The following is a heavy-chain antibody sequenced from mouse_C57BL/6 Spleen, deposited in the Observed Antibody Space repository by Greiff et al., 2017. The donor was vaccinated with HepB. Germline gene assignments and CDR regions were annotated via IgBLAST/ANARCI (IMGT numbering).Heavy chain of an antibody. CDR1: GYTFTSYW. CDR3: ARSDTTAVLRGYFDY. Sequence: QQSCKASGYTFTSYWMHWVKQRPGQGLEWIGEIDPSDSYTNYNQKFKGKSTLTVDKSSSTAYMQLSSLTSEDSAVYYCARSDTTAVLRGYFDYWGQGTTLTVSS. CDR2: IDPSDSYT. V-gene: IGHV1-69*01. J-gene: IGHJ2*01. D-gene: IGHD1-1*01.